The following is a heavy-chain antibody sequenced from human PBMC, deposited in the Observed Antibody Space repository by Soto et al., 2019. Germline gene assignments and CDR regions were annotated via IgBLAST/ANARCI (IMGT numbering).Heavy chain of an antibody. V-gene: IGHV4-39*01. CDR1: GGSISSSSYY. CDR2: IYYSGRT. CDR3: ARPYYDFWSGYDAFDI. D-gene: IGHD3-3*01. Sequence: SETLSLTCTVSGGSISSSSYYWGWIRQPPGKGLVWIGSIYYSGRTYYNPSLKSRVTIPVDTPKNRFSLKLSSVTAADTAVYYCARPYYDFWSGYDAFDIWGQGTMVTVSS. J-gene: IGHJ3*02.